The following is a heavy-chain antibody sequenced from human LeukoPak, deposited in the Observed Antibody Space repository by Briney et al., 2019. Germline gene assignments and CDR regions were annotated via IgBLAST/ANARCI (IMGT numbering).Heavy chain of an antibody. Sequence: GASVKVSCKTSGYTFTNYDINWVRQATGQGLEWMGWINPKSGRTGYAQKFQGRVTFTRNTSISTAYMELNNLRSDDTAVYYCARDPNGDYIGAFEIWGQGTMVTVSS. CDR3: ARDPNGDYIGAFEI. CDR1: GYTFTNYD. CDR2: INPKSGRT. J-gene: IGHJ3*02. V-gene: IGHV1-8*03. D-gene: IGHD4-17*01.